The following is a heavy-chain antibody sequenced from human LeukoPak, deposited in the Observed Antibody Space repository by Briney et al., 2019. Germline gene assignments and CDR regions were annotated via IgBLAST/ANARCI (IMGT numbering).Heavy chain of an antibody. J-gene: IGHJ4*02. V-gene: IGHV4-39*01. CDR3: ASSGSYPTPGKY. D-gene: IGHD1-26*01. CDR2: IYYSGVS. Sequence: SGTLSLTCTVFGVSISSSSYYWGWIRQPPGKGLEWWWSIYYSGVSYYNPPLESRLSKYVDVSKNQFSVKMTSVTAAETAVYCCASSGSYPTPGKYWGPGALVTVSS. CDR1: GVSISSSSYY.